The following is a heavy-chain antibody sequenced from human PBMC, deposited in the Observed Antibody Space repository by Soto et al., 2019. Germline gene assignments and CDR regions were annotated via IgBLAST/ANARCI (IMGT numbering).Heavy chain of an antibody. J-gene: IGHJ4*02. CDR3: AHRRGVRGVIINLFDY. CDR2: IYWDDDK. D-gene: IGHD3-10*01. V-gene: IGHV2-5*02. CDR1: GFSLSTSGVG. Sequence: GSGPTLVNPTPPLTLTCTFSGFSLSTSGVGVGWIRQPPGKALEWLALIYWDDDKRYSPSLKSRLTITKDTSKNQVVLTMTNMDPVDTATYYCAHRRGVRGVIINLFDYWGQGTLVTVSS.